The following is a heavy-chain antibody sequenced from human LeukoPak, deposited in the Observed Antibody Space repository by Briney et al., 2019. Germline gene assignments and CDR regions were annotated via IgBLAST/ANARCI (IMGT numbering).Heavy chain of an antibody. D-gene: IGHD6-19*01. J-gene: IGHJ4*02. CDR2: IRSKANSYAT. CDR1: GFTFSGSA. V-gene: IGHV3-73*01. Sequence: GGSLRLSCAASGFTFSGSAMHWVRQASGKGLEWVGRIRSKANSYATAYAASVKGRFTISRDDSKNTAYLQMNSLKTEDTAVYYCTVGIETAGYSSGWYDSPGYWGQGTLVAVSS. CDR3: TVGIETAGYSSGWYDSPGY.